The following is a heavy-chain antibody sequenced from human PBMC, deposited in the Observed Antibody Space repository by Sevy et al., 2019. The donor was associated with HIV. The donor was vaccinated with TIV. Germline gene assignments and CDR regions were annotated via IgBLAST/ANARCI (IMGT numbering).Heavy chain of an antibody. CDR2: IYPGDSDT. V-gene: IGHV5-51*01. CDR1: GYTFTSYW. Sequence: GESLKISCQGSGYTFTSYWIGWVRQMPGKGLEWMGIIYPGDSDTRFSPSFQGQVTISAVKSISTAYLQWSSLKVSDTAMYYCARLVYSSGWFNWFDPWGQGTVVTVSS. J-gene: IGHJ5*02. D-gene: IGHD6-19*01. CDR3: ARLVYSSGWFNWFDP.